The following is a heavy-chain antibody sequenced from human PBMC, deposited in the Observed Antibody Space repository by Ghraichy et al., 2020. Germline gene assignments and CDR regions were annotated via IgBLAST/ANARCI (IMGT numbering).Heavy chain of an antibody. V-gene: IGHV3-21*01. D-gene: IGHD6-13*01. Sequence: GGSLRLSCAGSGFTFSSYSMNWVRQAPGKGLEWVSSISRSGHDIYYADSVKGRFTISRDNAKNSLFLQMNSLRAEDTALYYCAGDSVGSIAYFDFWGQGTLVTVSS. CDR3: AGDSVGSIAYFDF. CDR1: GFTFSSYS. J-gene: IGHJ4*02. CDR2: ISRSGHDI.